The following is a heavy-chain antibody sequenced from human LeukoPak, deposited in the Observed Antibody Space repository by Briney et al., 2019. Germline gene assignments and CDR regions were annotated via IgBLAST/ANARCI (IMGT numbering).Heavy chain of an antibody. J-gene: IGHJ4*02. V-gene: IGHV3-64*01. D-gene: IGHD2-15*01. CDR3: ARRYCSGGSCYLGNDY. Sequence: PGGSLRLSCAASGFTFSSYAMHWVRQAPGKGLEYVSAISSNGGSTYYANSVKGRFTISRDNSKNTLYLQMGSLRAEDMAVYYCARRYCSGGSCYLGNDYWGQGTLVTVSS. CDR1: GFTFSSYA. CDR2: ISSNGGST.